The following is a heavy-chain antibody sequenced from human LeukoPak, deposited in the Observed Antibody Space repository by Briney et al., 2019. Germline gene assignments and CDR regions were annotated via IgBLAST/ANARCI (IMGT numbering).Heavy chain of an antibody. CDR3: AKDSQSHAWSQFDY. J-gene: IGHJ4*02. CDR1: GFTFSSYA. V-gene: IGHV3-23*01. D-gene: IGHD2-15*01. CDR2: ISDSGDNT. Sequence: GGSLRLSCAASGFTFSSYAMSWVRQAPGKGLEWVSTISDSGDNTHYADSVKGRFTISRDNSKNTLYLQMNSLRVEDTAVYYCAKDSQSHAWSQFDYWGQGTLVTVSP.